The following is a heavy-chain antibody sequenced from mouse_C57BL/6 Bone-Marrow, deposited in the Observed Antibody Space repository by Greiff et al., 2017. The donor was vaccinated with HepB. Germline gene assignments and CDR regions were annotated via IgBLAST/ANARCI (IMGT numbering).Heavy chain of an antibody. D-gene: IGHD3-1*01. J-gene: IGHJ3*01. CDR2: ISDGGSYT. V-gene: IGHV5-4*03. CDR1: GFTFSSYA. CDR3: ARGLLLAWFAY. Sequence: EVKVVESGGGLVKPGGSLKLSCAASGFTFSSYAMSWVRQTPEKRLEWVATISDGGSYTYYPDNVKGRFTISRDNAKNNLYLQMSHLKSEDTAMYYCARGLLLAWFAYWGQGTLVTVSA.